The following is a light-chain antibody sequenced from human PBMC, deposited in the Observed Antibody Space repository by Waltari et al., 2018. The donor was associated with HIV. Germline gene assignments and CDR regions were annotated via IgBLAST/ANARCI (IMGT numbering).Light chain of an antibody. V-gene: IGLV1-44*01. CDR1: SSNIGSNT. J-gene: IGLJ2*01. Sequence: QSVLTQPPSASGTPGQRVTISCSGSSSNIGSNTVNWYQQFPGTAPKLLIYTNNQRPSGVPDRFSGSKSGTSASLAISGLQSEDEADYYCSMWDDSLNALVFGGGTKLTVL. CDR2: TNN. CDR3: SMWDDSLNALV.